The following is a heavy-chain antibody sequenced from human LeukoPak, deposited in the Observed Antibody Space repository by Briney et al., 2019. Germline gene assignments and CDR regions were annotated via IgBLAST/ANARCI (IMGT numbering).Heavy chain of an antibody. Sequence: GGSLRLSCAASGFTVSSNYMNWVRQAPGKGLEWVSVIYSGGSTYYADSVKGRFTISRDNSKNTLYLQMNSLRAEDTAVYYCAGDVSYGWYYFDYWGQGTLVTVSS. CDR3: AGDVSYGWYYFDY. CDR1: GFTVSSNY. CDR2: IYSGGST. D-gene: IGHD5-18*01. J-gene: IGHJ4*02. V-gene: IGHV3-53*01.